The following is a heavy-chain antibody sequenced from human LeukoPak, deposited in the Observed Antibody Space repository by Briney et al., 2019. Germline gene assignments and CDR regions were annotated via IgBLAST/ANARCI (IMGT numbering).Heavy chain of an antibody. Sequence: GGSLRLSCAASGFTFSSYSMNWVRQAPGKGLEWVAVISYDGTNKYYADSVKGRFTISRDNSKNTLYLQMNSLRAEDTAIYYCARGIIVVVAATSNWFDPWGQGTLVTVSS. CDR2: ISYDGTNK. CDR3: ARGIIVVVAATSNWFDP. J-gene: IGHJ5*02. CDR1: GFTFSSYS. V-gene: IGHV3-30*03. D-gene: IGHD2-15*01.